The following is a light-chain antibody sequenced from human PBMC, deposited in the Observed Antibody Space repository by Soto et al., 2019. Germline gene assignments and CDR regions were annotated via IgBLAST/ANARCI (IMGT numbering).Light chain of an antibody. V-gene: IGKV1-39*01. CDR2: DAS. CDR1: QGISTY. CDR3: QQSYSTPYT. J-gene: IGKJ2*01. Sequence: DIQMTQSPSSLSASVGDRVTITCRASQGISTYLVWYQQRQGRAPKLLIYDASSLLSGVPSRFSGSGSGTDFTLTISSLQPEDFATYYCQQSYSTPYTFGQGTKLE.